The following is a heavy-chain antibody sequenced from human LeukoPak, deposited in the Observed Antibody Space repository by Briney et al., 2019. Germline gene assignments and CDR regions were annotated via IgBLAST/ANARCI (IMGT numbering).Heavy chain of an antibody. CDR1: GFTLSSYN. J-gene: IGHJ3*01. CDR3: ARSYCRGGSCYSGDAFDF. CDR2: ISSSSSNI. Sequence: GGSLRLSCAASGFTLSSYNMNWVRQAPGKGLEWVSSISSSSSNIYYADSVKGRFTISRDNAKNSLYLQMNSLRVEDTAVYYCARSYCRGGSCYSGDAFDFWGQGTMVTVSS. D-gene: IGHD2-15*01. V-gene: IGHV3-21*01.